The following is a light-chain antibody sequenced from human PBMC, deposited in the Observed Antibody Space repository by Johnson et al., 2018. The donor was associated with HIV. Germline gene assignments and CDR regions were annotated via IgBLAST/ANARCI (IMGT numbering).Light chain of an antibody. CDR1: SSNIGNNF. V-gene: IGLV1-51*01. CDR2: DNN. Sequence: QSVLTQPPSVSAAPGQRVTRSYSGSSSNIGNNFVSWFRQLPLRAPKVLIYDNNKRRSGIPDRFSGAKSGTSATLAIPGLQTGDEGDYYCAIWSGSLNIGTGTKVTVL. J-gene: IGLJ1*01. CDR3: AIWSGSLN.